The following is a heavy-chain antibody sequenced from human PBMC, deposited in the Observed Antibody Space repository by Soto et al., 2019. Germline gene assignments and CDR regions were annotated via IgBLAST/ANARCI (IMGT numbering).Heavy chain of an antibody. V-gene: IGHV4-4*02. CDR1: SVSITSSNW. CDR3: ARDYDGFDY. D-gene: IGHD3-16*01. CDR2: ISHSGTV. J-gene: IGHJ4*02. Sequence: QVRLQQSGPGLVKPSETVSLTCDVSSVSITSSNWWTWVRQPPGKGLEWLGKISHSGTVNYNANLRSRVTISVDKPKNQLSLKLMSVTAAETAVYYCARDYDGFDYWGPGILVTVSS.